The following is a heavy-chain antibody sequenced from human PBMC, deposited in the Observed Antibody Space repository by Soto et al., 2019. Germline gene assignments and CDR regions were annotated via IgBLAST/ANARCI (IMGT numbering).Heavy chain of an antibody. V-gene: IGHV1-2*04. Sequence: ASVNGSCKASGYTFTGYYIHWVRQAPGQGLECMGWINPNSGGTNYAQKFQGWVTMTRDTSISTAYMELSRLRSDDTAVYYCARGLRSRGHSYGYYYYYGMDVCGQGTTVTVSS. CDR1: GYTFTGYY. CDR2: INPNSGGT. J-gene: IGHJ6*02. CDR3: ARGLRSRGHSYGYYYYYGMDV. D-gene: IGHD5-18*01.